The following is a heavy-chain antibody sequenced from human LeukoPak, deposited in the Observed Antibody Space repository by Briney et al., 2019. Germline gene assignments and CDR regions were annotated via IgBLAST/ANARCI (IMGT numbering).Heavy chain of an antibody. J-gene: IGHJ4*02. Sequence: GGSLRLSCAASAFTFSGYGMNWVRQAPGKGLEWVSYITSSGSTIYYAYSVKGRFTISRDNGKNSLYLQMNSLRAEDTAVYYCATSLYFDYWGGGSLVTVSS. V-gene: IGHV3-48*03. CDR1: AFTFSGYG. CDR2: ITSSGSTI. CDR3: ATSLYFDY.